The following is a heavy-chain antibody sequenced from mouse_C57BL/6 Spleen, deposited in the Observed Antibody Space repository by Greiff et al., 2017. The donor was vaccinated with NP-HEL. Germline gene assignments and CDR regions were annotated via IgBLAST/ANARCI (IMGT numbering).Heavy chain of an antibody. CDR2: ISSGGDYI. CDR3: TRDSRSSYLFAY. CDR1: GFTFSSYA. Sequence: EVHLVESGEGLVKPGGSLKLSCAASGFTFSSYAMSWVRQTPEKRLEWVAYISSGGDYIYYADTVKGRFTISRDNARNTLYLQMSSLKSEDTAMYYCTRDSRSSYLFAYWGQGTLVTVSA. J-gene: IGHJ3*01. D-gene: IGHD1-1*01. V-gene: IGHV5-9-1*02.